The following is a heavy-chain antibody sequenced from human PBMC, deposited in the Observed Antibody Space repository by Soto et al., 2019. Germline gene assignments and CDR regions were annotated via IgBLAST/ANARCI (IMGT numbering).Heavy chain of an antibody. Sequence: SVKVCCKASGYTYTCYGLSWVRQSNGQGLEWMGWISAYNGNTNYAQKLQGRVTMTTDTSTSTAYMELRSLRSDDTAVYYCARVYCSGGSCYGSNYWGQGTLVTVSS. CDR1: GYTYTCYG. CDR3: ARVYCSGGSCYGSNY. D-gene: IGHD2-15*01. V-gene: IGHV1-18*01. CDR2: ISAYNGNT. J-gene: IGHJ4*02.